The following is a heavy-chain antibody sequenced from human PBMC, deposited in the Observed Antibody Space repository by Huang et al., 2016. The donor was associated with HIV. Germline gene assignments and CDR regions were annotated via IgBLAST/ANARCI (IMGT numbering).Heavy chain of an antibody. Sequence: QVQLVQSGAEVKKPGASVKVSCKASGYTFNNFAMHWVRQAPRQRIEWMGWIDTDKRDTRYSQRVQGRLTITRDTSASTAYMELSSLMSEDTAVYYCARDPHVFVAGPFFDCWGQGTLVTVSS. J-gene: IGHJ4*02. CDR1: GYTFNNFA. D-gene: IGHD3-10*02. CDR2: IDTDKRDT. CDR3: ARDPHVFVAGPFFDC. V-gene: IGHV1-3*04.